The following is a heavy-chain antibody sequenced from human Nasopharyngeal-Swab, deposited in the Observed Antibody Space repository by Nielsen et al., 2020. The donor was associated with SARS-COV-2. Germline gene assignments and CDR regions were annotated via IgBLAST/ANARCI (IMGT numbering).Heavy chain of an antibody. D-gene: IGHD1-26*01. Sequence: ASVKVSCKAAGYTFTSSAMHWVRQAPGQRLEWMGWINAGNGNTKYSQKFQGRVTITREKSASTAYMELSSLRSEDTAVYYCARAWELLPPDAFDIWGQGTMVTVSS. CDR1: GYTFTSSA. V-gene: IGHV1-3*01. J-gene: IGHJ3*02. CDR2: INAGNGNT. CDR3: ARAWELLPPDAFDI.